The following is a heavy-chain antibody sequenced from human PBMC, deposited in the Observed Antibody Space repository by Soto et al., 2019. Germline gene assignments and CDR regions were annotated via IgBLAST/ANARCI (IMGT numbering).Heavy chain of an antibody. D-gene: IGHD3-10*01. V-gene: IGHV2-5*01. CDR1: GLSLSTSGVG. CDR3: SHVRGSGLFGMDV. Sequence: ITLKESGPALMKPTQTLTLTCAFPGLSLSTSGVGVGWVRQPPGKALEWLALIFSNDDKRYSPSLMSRLTITKDTSKNQVVLTMTNIDAVDTATYYCSHVRGSGLFGMDVWGQGTTVTVSS. CDR2: IFSNDDK. J-gene: IGHJ6*02.